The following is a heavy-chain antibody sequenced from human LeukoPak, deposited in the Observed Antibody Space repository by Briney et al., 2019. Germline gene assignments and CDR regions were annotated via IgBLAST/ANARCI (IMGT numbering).Heavy chain of an antibody. CDR3: ASYGDYVSYFQH. CDR1: GFTFSNYE. V-gene: IGHV3-48*03. J-gene: IGHJ1*01. D-gene: IGHD4-17*01. Sequence: GGSLRLSCAASGFTFSNYEMNWVRQAPGKGLEWVSYISSSGTTIYYADSVKGRFTISRDNAKNSLYLQMNSLGAEDTAVYYCASYGDYVSYFQHWGQGTLVTVSS. CDR2: ISSSGTTI.